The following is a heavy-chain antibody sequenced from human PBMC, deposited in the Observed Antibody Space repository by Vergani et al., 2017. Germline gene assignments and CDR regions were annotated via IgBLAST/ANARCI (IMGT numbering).Heavy chain of an antibody. J-gene: IGHJ6*02. V-gene: IGHV3-23*01. D-gene: IGHD5-12*01. Sequence: EVQLLESGGDLVQPGGSLRLSCAASGFTFNHYAMNWVRQAPGKGLEWVSGISGSGGSTYYAGSVKGRFTISRDSSKNTLYLQMTSLGAGDTAVYYCAKANPRNSGYDYLYYYHAMDVWGQGTTVIVSS. CDR3: AKANPRNSGYDYLYYYHAMDV. CDR1: GFTFNHYA. CDR2: ISGSGGST.